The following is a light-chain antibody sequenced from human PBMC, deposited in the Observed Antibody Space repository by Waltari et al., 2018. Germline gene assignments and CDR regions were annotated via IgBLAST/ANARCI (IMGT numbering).Light chain of an antibody. CDR2: SNS. Sequence: QSVLTQSPSASAPPGQRVTISCSGSSSNLGVNSVNWYQHVPGAAPRLLIYSNSRRPSGVPDRFSGSKSGTSASLAISGLQSDDEADYYCAAWDSNVNAWLFGGGTKVTVL. J-gene: IGLJ2*01. CDR3: AAWDSNVNAWL. CDR1: SSNLGVNS. V-gene: IGLV1-44*01.